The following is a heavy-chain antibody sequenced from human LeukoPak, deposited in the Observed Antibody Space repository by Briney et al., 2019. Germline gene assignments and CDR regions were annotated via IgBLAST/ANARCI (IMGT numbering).Heavy chain of an antibody. CDR3: ARDPTHYLRYGYFDY. D-gene: IGHD3-9*01. V-gene: IGHV3-21*01. CDR2: INNDGSYI. J-gene: IGHJ4*02. CDR1: GFIFSNSA. Sequence: GGSLRLSCAASGFIFSNSAMNWVRQARGKGLEWVSSINNDGSYIYYAGSVKGRFTISRDNAKNSLYLRLNSLRVEDTAVYYCARDPTHYLRYGYFDYWGQGTLVTVSS.